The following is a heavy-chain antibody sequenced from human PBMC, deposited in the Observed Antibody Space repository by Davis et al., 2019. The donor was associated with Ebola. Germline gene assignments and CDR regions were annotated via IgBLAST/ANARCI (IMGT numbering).Heavy chain of an antibody. Sequence: GESLKIPCAASGFTFSGSAMHWVRQASGKGLEWVGRIRSKANSYATAYAASVKGRFTISRDDSKNTAYLQMNSLKTEDTALYYCTRGGARSPYGMDVWGQGTTVTVSS. CDR1: GFTFSGSA. CDR2: IRSKANSYAT. J-gene: IGHJ6*02. D-gene: IGHD4/OR15-4a*01. CDR3: TRGGARSPYGMDV. V-gene: IGHV3-73*01.